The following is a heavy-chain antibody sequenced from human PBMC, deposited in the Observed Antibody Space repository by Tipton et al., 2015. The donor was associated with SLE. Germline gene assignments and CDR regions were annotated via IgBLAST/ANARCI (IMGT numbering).Heavy chain of an antibody. CDR2: IYHSGST. V-gene: IGHV4-38-2*01. CDR3: ARHGKARSSSWYVNYVQH. CDR1: GYSISSGYY. J-gene: IGHJ1*01. Sequence: TLSLTCAVSGYSISSGYYWGWIRPPPGKGLEWIGSIYHSGSTNYNPSLKSRVTISVDTSKNPFSLKLSYVTAADTAVYYCARHGKARSSSWYVNYVQHWGQGTLVTVSA. D-gene: IGHD6-13*01.